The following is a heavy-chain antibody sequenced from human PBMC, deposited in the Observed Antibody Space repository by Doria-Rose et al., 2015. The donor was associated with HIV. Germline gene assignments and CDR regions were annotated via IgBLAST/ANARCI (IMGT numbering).Heavy chain of an antibody. V-gene: IGHV2-26*01. CDR2: IFSDDER. J-gene: IGHJ4*02. CDR3: ARIKSSRWYHKYYFGF. Sequence: SGPVLVKPTETLTLTCTVSGVSLSSPGMGVSWIRQPPGKALEWLANIFSDDERSYKTSLKSRITISRGTSKSQVVLTMTDMDPVDTATYYCARIKSSRWYHKYYFGFWGQGTLVIVSA. D-gene: IGHD6-13*01. CDR1: GVSLSSPGMG.